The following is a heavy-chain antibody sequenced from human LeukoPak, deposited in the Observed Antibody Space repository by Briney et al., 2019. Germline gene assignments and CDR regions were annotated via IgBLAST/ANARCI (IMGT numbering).Heavy chain of an antibody. D-gene: IGHD2-2*01. CDR2: INTDGSST. Sequence: SGGSLRLSCAASGFTFSSYWMHWVRQASGKGLVWVSRINTDGSSTSYADSVKGRFTISRDNAKNTLYLQMNSLRAEDTAVYYCAGDLGIVVVPAAVDYWGQGTLVTVSS. CDR3: AGDLGIVVVPAAVDY. J-gene: IGHJ4*02. V-gene: IGHV3-74*01. CDR1: GFTFSSYW.